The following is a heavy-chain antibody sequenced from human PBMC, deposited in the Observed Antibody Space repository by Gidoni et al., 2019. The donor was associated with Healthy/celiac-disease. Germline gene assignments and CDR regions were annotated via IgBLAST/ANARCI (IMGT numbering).Heavy chain of an antibody. Sequence: QVQLVESGGGVVQPGRSLRLSCAASGFTFSSYAMHWVRQAPGKGLEWVAVISYDGSNKYYADSVKGRFTISRDNSKNTLYLQMNSLRAEDTAVYYCARDGPSSSVGAFDIWGQGTMVTVSS. CDR3: ARDGPSSSVGAFDI. CDR2: ISYDGSNK. V-gene: IGHV3-30-3*01. CDR1: GFTFSSYA. J-gene: IGHJ3*02. D-gene: IGHD6-6*01.